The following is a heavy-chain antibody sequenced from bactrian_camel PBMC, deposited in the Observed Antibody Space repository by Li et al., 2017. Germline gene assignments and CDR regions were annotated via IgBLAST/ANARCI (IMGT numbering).Heavy chain of an antibody. CDR2: IYTVDGST. CDR1: GFTFGSYC. V-gene: IGHV3S1*01. CDR3: AADLSPHLDSDYDDPLTADFSH. D-gene: IGHD4*01. Sequence: HVQLVESGGGSVQAGGSLRLSCTASGFTFGSYCMGWFRQIPDKEREAVASIYTVDGSTYYADSVKGRFSISQDDGKNTAVLRMNSLKPEDSGMYYCAADLSPHLDSDYDDPLTADFSHWGQGTQVTVS. J-gene: IGHJ6*01.